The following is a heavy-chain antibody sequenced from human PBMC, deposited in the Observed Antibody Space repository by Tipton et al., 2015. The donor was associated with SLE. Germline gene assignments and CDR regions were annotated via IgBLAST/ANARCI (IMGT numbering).Heavy chain of an antibody. CDR2: VNRDGTKA. CDR1: GFTFSRFW. Sequence: SLRLSCAASGFTFSRFWMHWVRRVPGKGIVWVSRVNRDGTKATYADSVKGRFTISRDNAKNMVYLEMNSLRDEDTAIYYCVRDPYSSSRTWYYGMDVWGQVIWVSVFS. CDR3: VRDPYSSSRTWYYGMDV. J-gene: IGHJ6*02. D-gene: IGHD6-13*01. V-gene: IGHV3-74*01.